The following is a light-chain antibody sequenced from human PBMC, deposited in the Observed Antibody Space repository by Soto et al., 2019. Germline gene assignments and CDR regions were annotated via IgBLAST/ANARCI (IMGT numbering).Light chain of an antibody. V-gene: IGKV3-15*01. Sequence: ELVMTQSPATLSVSPGERATLSCRASQNVLSNLAWYQQKPGQAPRLLIYGASTRATGLPARFSGSGSGTQFTLTISSLQSEDVAVYYCQQYNNWPITFGQGTRLELK. CDR3: QQYNNWPIT. CDR2: GAS. J-gene: IGKJ5*01. CDR1: QNVLSN.